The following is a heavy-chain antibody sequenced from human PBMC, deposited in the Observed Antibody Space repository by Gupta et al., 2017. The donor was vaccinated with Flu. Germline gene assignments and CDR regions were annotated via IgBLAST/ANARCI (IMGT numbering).Heavy chain of an antibody. V-gene: IGHV3-33*01. CDR2: IWADGINK. CDR3: VRERGPYDAFDI. CDR1: G. J-gene: IGHJ3*02. Sequence: GRHGVRQAPVKGPEWVAVIWADGINKFYADSVKGRFTMFRDNSKNTLSLQMNSLRAEDTAVYHCVRERGPYDAFDIWGQGTIVTVSS.